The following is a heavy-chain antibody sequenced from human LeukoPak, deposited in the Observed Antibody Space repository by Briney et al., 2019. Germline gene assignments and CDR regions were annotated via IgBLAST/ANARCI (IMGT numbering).Heavy chain of an antibody. V-gene: IGHV1-18*01. D-gene: IGHD3-22*01. J-gene: IGHJ3*02. CDR2: ISAYNGNT. CDR3: ARDWYYDSSGYHDAFDI. CDR1: GYTFTSYG. Sequence: ASVKVSCKASGYTFTSYGISWVRQAPGRGLEWMGWISAYNGNTNYAQKLQGRVTMTTDTSTSTAYMELRSLRSDDTAVYYCARDWYYDSSGYHDAFDIWGQGTMVTVSS.